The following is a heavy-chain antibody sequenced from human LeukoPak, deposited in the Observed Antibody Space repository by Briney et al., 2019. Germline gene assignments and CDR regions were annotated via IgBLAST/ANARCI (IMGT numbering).Heavy chain of an antibody. D-gene: IGHD6-13*01. CDR2: MYYSGST. J-gene: IGHJ4*02. Sequence: SETLSLTCTVSGGSISSYYWSWIRQSPGKGLEWIGYMYYSGSTNYNPSLKSRVTISADTSKNQFSLKLSSVTAADTAVYYCARRGSSSWSFDYWGQGTLVTVSS. CDR1: GGSISSYY. V-gene: IGHV4-59*01. CDR3: ARRGSSSWSFDY.